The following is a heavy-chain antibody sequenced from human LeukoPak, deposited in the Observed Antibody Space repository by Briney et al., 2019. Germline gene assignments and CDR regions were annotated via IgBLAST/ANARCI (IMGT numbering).Heavy chain of an antibody. J-gene: IGHJ4*02. V-gene: IGHV4-34*01. CDR2: IYHSGRA. Sequence: SGTLSLTWAVYGESFSGYYWSWIRQPPGEGLGWTGSIYHSGRAYNNPSLRSRVTISIDTSKNRFYRTLKSVTAADTAVYFCASTHAGRYYSTCDFWGRGVLVTVSS. D-gene: IGHD3-9*01. CDR1: GESFSGYY. CDR3: ASTHAGRYYSTCDF.